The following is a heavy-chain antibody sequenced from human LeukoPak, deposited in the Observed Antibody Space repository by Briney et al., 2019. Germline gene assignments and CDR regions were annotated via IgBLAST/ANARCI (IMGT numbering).Heavy chain of an antibody. D-gene: IGHD6-13*01. V-gene: IGHV3-74*03. CDR2: VNSDGSRT. J-gene: IGHJ4*02. Sequence: GGSLRFSCAASGFTFTKYWMHWVRQAPRKGLVWVSRVNSDGSRTTYADYVKGRFTISRDDSKNTAYLQMNSLKTEDTAVYYCTRGAAAGDYWGQGTLVTVSS. CDR1: GFTFTKYW. CDR3: TRGAAAGDY.